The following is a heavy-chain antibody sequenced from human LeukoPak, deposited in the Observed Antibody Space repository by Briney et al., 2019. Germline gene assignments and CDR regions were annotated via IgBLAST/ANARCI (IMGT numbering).Heavy chain of an antibody. CDR3: ARSAGLFDP. CDR2: IYHSGYI. D-gene: IGHD6-13*01. CDR1: GGSISSSSYY. Sequence: ASETLSLTCTVSGGSISSSSYYWGWIRQPPGKGLKWIGSIYHSGYIYYNPSLKSRVTISVDTSKNQFSLKLSSVTAADTAVCYCARSAGLFDPWGQGTLVTVSS. J-gene: IGHJ5*02. V-gene: IGHV4-39*07.